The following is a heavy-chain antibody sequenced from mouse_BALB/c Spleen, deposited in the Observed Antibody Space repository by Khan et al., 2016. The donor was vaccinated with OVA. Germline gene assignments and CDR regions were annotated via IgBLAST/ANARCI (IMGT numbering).Heavy chain of an antibody. CDR2: TNPSTGYT. Sequence: QVQLKQSGAELAKPGTSVKMSCKASGYSFTTYWMHWVKQRPGQGLEWIGYTNPSTGYTDYNQKFKDKATLTADKSSSTAYMQLSSLTSEDSAVYYCARSRAMDYWGQGTSVTVSS. CDR3: ARSRAMDY. V-gene: IGHV1-7*01. J-gene: IGHJ4*01. D-gene: IGHD3-1*01. CDR1: GYSFTTYW.